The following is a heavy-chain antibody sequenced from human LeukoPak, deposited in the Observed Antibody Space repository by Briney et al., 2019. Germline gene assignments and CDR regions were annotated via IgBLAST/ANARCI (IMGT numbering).Heavy chain of an antibody. CDR2: INADGGRT. J-gene: IGHJ6*02. Sequence: GGSLRLSCVASGFTFDDYAMHWVRQAPGKGLEWLSLINADGGRTYYADSVKGRFTISRDNSTNSLYLQMHSLRTEDSALYYCATWAFYHGMDVWGQGTTVIVSS. D-gene: IGHD2/OR15-2a*01. CDR3: ATWAFYHGMDV. CDR1: GFTFDDYA. V-gene: IGHV3-43*02.